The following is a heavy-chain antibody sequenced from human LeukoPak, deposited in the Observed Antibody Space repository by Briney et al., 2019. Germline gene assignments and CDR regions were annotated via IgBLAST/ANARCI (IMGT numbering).Heavy chain of an antibody. CDR2: IIPIFGTA. D-gene: IGHD3-22*01. CDR1: GGTFSSYA. Sequence: GASVKVSCTASGGTFSSYAISWVRQAPGQGLEWMGGIIPIFGTANYAQKFQGRVTITADESTSTAYMELSSLRSEDTAVYYCARPRGYYDSSGYSEKSWFDPWGQGTLVTVSS. V-gene: IGHV1-69*13. CDR3: ARPRGYYDSSGYSEKSWFDP. J-gene: IGHJ5*02.